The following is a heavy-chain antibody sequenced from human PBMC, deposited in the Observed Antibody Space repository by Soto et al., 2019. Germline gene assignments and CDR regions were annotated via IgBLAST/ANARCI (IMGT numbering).Heavy chain of an antibody. CDR2: IWYDGSNK. Sequence: QVQLVESGGGVVQPGRSLRLSCAASGFTFSSYGMHWVRQAPGKGLEWVAVIWYDGSNKYYADSVKGRFTISRDNSKNTLDLQMNSLRAEDTAVYYCARGRVVVVAWMSFDIWGQGTMVTVSS. D-gene: IGHD2-15*01. V-gene: IGHV3-33*01. CDR3: ARGRVVVVAWMSFDI. CDR1: GFTFSSYG. J-gene: IGHJ3*02.